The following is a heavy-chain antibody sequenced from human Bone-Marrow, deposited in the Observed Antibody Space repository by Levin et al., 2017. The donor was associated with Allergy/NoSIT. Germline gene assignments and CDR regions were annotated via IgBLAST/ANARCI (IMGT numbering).Heavy chain of an antibody. Sequence: PGGSLRLSCAASGFTFSSYGMHWVRQAPGKGLEWVAVIWYDGSNKYYADSVKGRFTISRDNSKNTLYLQMNSLRAEDTAVYYCARDSCGLIYGDFTAQPYYYGMDVWGQGTTVTVSS. CDR3: ARDSCGLIYGDFTAQPYYYGMDV. D-gene: IGHD4-17*01. CDR1: GFTFSSYG. J-gene: IGHJ6*02. V-gene: IGHV3-33*01. CDR2: IWYDGSNK.